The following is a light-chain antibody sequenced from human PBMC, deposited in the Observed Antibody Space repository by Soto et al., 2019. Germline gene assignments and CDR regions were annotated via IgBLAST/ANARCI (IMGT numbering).Light chain of an antibody. J-gene: IGKJ4*01. V-gene: IGKV3-11*01. CDR3: QQRSNWPPV. CDR1: QSVSSY. Sequence: EIVLTQSPATLSLSPGERATLSCRASQSVSSYLAWYQQKPGQAPRLLIYDASNRATGIPARFSGSGSGTDFTLTISSLEPEYFAVYYCQQRSNWPPVFGGGTKVEIK. CDR2: DAS.